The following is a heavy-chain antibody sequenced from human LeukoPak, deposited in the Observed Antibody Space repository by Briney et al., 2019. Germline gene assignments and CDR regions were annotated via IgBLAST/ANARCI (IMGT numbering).Heavy chain of an antibody. CDR2: IIPIFGTA. CDR3: ATGGHVRVYDSSAYYGHY. J-gene: IGHJ4*02. Sequence: GASVKVSCKASGGTFNSYAISWVRQAPGQGLEWMGGIIPIFGTANYAQKFQGRVTITADESTSTAYMELSSLRSEDTAVYYCATGGHVRVYDSSAYYGHYWGQGTLVTVSS. D-gene: IGHD3-22*01. V-gene: IGHV1-69*01. CDR1: GGTFNSYA.